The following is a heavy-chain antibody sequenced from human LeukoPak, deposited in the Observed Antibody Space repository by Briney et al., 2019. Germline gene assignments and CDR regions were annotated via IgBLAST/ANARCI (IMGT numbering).Heavy chain of an antibody. D-gene: IGHD1-26*01. CDR3: ARGSSGSYTVDY. CDR1: GVSISAYY. CDR2: IYISGST. Sequence: SETLSLTCTVSGVSISAYYWTWIRQPAGKGLEWIGRIYISGSTNYNPSLKSRVTISLDASKNQFSLKLSSVTAADTAVYYCARGSSGSYTVDYWGQGTLVTVSS. V-gene: IGHV4-4*07. J-gene: IGHJ4*02.